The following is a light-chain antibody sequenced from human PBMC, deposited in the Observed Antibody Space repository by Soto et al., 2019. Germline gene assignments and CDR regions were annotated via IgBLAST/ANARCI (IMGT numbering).Light chain of an antibody. V-gene: IGLV2-14*01. CDR2: DVT. CDR3: SSYTSGGNYV. CDR1: SSDVGGYNC. J-gene: IGLJ1*01. Sequence: QSALTQPASVSGSPGQSIAISCTGTSSDVGGYNCVSWYQQHPGKAPKLMIFDVTNRPSGVSNRFSGSKSGNTASLTISGLQAEDVADYYCSSYTSGGNYVFGTGTKVTVL.